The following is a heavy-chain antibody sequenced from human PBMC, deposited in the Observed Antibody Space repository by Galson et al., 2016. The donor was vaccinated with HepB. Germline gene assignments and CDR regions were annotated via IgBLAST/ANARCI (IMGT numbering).Heavy chain of an antibody. CDR3: TDGGGIAAAARGLNH. J-gene: IGHJ5*02. D-gene: IGHD6-13*01. V-gene: IGHV3-15*01. Sequence: SLRLSCAASGFTFSNAWMSWIRQAPGKGLEWVGRIMSITDGGTAIYAAPVKGRFTISRDDSKSIAYLQMNSLKIEDTALYYCTDGGGIAAAARGLNHWGQGTLVTVSS. CDR2: IMSITDGGTA. CDR1: GFTFSNAW.